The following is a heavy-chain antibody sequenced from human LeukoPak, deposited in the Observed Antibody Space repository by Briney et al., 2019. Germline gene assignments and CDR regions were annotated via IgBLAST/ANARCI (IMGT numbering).Heavy chain of an antibody. J-gene: IGHJ4*02. D-gene: IGHD3-3*01. CDR1: GFTFSSYA. V-gene: IGHV3-23*01. Sequence: GGSLRLSCAASGFTFSSYAMSWVRQAPGKGLEWVSAISGSGGSTYYADSVKGRFTISRDNSKNTLYLQMNSLRAEDTAVYYCAKDIGYYDFWSGYYSYFDYWGQGTLVTVSS. CDR3: AKDIGYYDFWSGYYSYFDY. CDR2: ISGSGGST.